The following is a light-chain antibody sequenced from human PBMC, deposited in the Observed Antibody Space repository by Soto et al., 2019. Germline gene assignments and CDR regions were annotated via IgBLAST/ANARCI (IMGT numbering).Light chain of an antibody. CDR1: QSVSSN. J-gene: IGKJ5*01. CDR3: QQNNNWPPIN. Sequence: EIVKSHSPSTLSVSRMERATLSCMASQSVSSNLAWYQQKPGQAPRLLIYAASTRATGVPARFSGSGSGTEFTLTISSLQSEDFAVYYCQQNNNWPPINFGQGKRLEI. V-gene: IGKV3-15*01. CDR2: AAS.